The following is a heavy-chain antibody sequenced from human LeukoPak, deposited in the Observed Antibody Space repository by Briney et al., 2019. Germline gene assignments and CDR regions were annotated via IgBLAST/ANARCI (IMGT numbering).Heavy chain of an antibody. D-gene: IGHD3-3*01. Sequence: GGSLRLSCAASGFTVSSNYMSRVRQAPGKGLEWVSVIYSGGSTYYADSVKGRFTISRDNSKNTLYLQMNSLRAEDTAVYSCARDVLRFLEWSLGAFDIWGQGTMVTVSS. V-gene: IGHV3-66*01. CDR2: IYSGGST. CDR3: ARDVLRFLEWSLGAFDI. CDR1: GFTVSSNY. J-gene: IGHJ3*02.